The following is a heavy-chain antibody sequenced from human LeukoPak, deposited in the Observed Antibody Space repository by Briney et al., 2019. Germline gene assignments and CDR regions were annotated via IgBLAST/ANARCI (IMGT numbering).Heavy chain of an antibody. CDR1: VFTFSSYA. CDR3: ARVIRYFDWLPLDY. Sequence: GGPLRLSCAASVFTFSSYAMHWVRQAPGKGLEWVAVISYDGSNKYYADSVKGRFTISRDNSKNTLYLQMNSLRAEDTAVYYCARVIRYFDWLPLDYWGQGTLVTVSS. V-gene: IGHV3-30-3*01. D-gene: IGHD3-9*01. CDR2: ISYDGSNK. J-gene: IGHJ4*02.